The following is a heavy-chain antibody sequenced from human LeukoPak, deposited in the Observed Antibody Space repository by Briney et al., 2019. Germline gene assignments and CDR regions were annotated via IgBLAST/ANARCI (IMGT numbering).Heavy chain of an antibody. CDR3: ARDIELSC. CDR2: ISASGGNS. V-gene: IGHV3-23*01. CDR1: GFTFSDSA. Sequence: PGGSLRLSREASGFTFSDSAMSWVRQASGRGLEWVSLISASGGNSYYADSVKGRFTVSRDSSKNTLHLQMNSLRAEDTAVYYCARDIELSCWGQGTLVTVSS. D-gene: IGHD1-26*01. J-gene: IGHJ4*02.